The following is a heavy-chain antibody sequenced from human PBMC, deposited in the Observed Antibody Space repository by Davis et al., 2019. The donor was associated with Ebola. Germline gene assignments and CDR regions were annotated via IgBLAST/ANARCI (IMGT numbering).Heavy chain of an antibody. CDR3: AREVRGGFEP. Sequence: PGGSLRLSCAASGFTVSRNYMSWVRQAPGKGLEWISVIYSGGSTYYADSVKGRFTISRDNSKNTLYLQMNSLRAEDTAVAYCAREVRGGFEPWGQGTLVTVSS. CDR1: GFTVSRNY. CDR2: IYSGGST. D-gene: IGHD3-10*01. V-gene: IGHV3-53*01. J-gene: IGHJ5*02.